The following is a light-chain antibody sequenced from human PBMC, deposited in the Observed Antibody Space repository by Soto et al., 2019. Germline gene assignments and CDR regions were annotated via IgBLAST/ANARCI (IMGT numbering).Light chain of an antibody. CDR3: QQSYSVPLT. CDR1: QSIGTY. CDR2: TAS. V-gene: IGKV1-39*01. Sequence: DIQMTQSPSSLSASVGDRVTITCRASQSIGTYLNWYRQKPGKAPKLLIYTASSLQSGVPSRFSGSKSGTDFTLTISSLQPEDFATYYCQQSYSVPLTFGGGTKVEIK. J-gene: IGKJ4*01.